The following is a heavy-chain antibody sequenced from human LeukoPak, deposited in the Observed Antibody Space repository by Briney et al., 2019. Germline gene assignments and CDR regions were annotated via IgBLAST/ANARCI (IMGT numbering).Heavy chain of an antibody. Sequence: SETLSLTCTVSGGSISSYYWSWIRQPPGKGLEWIGYIYYSGSTNYIPSLKSRVTISVDTSKHQFSLKVRSVTAADTAVYYCASLTTAEAFDIWGQGTMVTVSS. J-gene: IGHJ3*02. V-gene: IGHV4-59*01. CDR2: IYYSGST. D-gene: IGHD3-22*01. CDR3: ASLTTAEAFDI. CDR1: GGSISSYY.